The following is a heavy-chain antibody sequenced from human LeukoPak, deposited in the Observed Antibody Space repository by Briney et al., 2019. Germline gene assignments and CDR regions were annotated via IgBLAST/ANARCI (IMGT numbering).Heavy chain of an antibody. Sequence: QPGGSLRLSCAASGFTFSSYWMHWVRQAPGKGLVWVSRINTDGGTTTYADSVKGRFTISRDNAKNTLYLQMSSLRAEDTAVYYCERVASGSWNWFDPWGQGTLVTVSS. V-gene: IGHV3-74*01. CDR3: ERVASGSWNWFDP. D-gene: IGHD1-26*01. CDR1: GFTFSSYW. CDR2: INTDGGTT. J-gene: IGHJ5*02.